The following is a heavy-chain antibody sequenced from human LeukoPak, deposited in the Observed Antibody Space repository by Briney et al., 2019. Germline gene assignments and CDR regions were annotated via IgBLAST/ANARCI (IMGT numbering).Heavy chain of an antibody. CDR2: INHSGST. CDR3: ARRGGAYYGGKGGSDY. J-gene: IGHJ4*02. CDR1: GGSFSGYY. D-gene: IGHD4-23*01. Sequence: PSETLSLTCAVYGGSFSGYYWSWIRQPPGKGLEWIGEINHSGSTNYNPSLKSRVTISVDTSKNQFSLKLSSVTAADTAVYYCARRGGAYYGGKGGSDYWGQGTLVTVSS. V-gene: IGHV4-34*01.